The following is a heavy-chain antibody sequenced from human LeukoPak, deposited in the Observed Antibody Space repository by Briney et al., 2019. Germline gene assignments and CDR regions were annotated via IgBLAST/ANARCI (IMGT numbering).Heavy chain of an antibody. CDR3: AKVFGVVYFDY. CDR1: GFTFSSYA. D-gene: IGHD3-3*01. CDR2: ISGSGGST. J-gene: IGHJ4*02. Sequence: GGSLRPSCAASGFTFSSYAMSWVRQAPGKGLEWVSAISGSGGSTYYVDSVKGRFTISRDNSKNTLCLQMNSLRAEDTAVYYCAKVFGVVYFDYWGQGTLVTVSS. V-gene: IGHV3-23*01.